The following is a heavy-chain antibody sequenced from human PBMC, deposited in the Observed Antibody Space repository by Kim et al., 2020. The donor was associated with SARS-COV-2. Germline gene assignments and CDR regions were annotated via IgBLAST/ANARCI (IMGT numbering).Heavy chain of an antibody. CDR3: AKDGVGTTVVTGGMDV. Sequence: GGSLRLSCAASGFTFSSYGMHWVRQAPGKGLEWVAVISYDGSNKYYADSVKGRFTISRDNSKNTLYLQMNSLRAEDTAVYYCAKDGVGTTVVTGGMDVWGQGTTVTVSS. CDR2: ISYDGSNK. V-gene: IGHV3-30*18. CDR1: GFTFSSYG. J-gene: IGHJ6*02. D-gene: IGHD4-17*01.